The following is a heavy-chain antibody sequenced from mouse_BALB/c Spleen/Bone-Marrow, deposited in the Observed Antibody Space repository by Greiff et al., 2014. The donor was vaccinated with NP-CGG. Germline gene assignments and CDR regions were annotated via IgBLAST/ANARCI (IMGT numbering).Heavy chain of an antibody. CDR1: GYSFTSYT. V-gene: IGHV1-4*02. CDR3: ARPYGNYVYY. Sequence: QVQLQQSAAELARPGASVKTSCKASGYSFTSYTMHWVKQRPGQGLEWIGYINPSSGYNEYNQKFKDKTTLTADKSSSTAYMQLSSLTSEDSAVYYCARPYGNYVYYWGQGTTLTVSS. CDR2: INPSSGYN. D-gene: IGHD2-10*02. J-gene: IGHJ2*01.